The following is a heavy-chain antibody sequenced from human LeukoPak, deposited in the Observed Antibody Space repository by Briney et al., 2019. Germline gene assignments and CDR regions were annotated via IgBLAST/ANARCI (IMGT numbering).Heavy chain of an antibody. CDR1: GGSISSYY. CDR3: ARGDIAVAGTFGY. V-gene: IGHV4-59*01. CDR2: IYYSGST. J-gene: IGHJ4*02. Sequence: SETLSLTCTVSGGSISSYYWSWIRQPPGKGLEWIGYIYYSGSTNYNPSLKSRVTISVDTSKNQFSLKLSSGTAADTAVYYCARGDIAVAGTFGYWGQGTLVTVSS. D-gene: IGHD6-19*01.